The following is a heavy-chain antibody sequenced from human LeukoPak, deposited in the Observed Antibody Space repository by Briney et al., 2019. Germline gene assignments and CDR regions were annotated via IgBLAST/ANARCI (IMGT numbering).Heavy chain of an antibody. CDR3: ARWGTGPSGYFDY. CDR2: INPNSGGT. CDR1: GYTFTGYY. Sequence: ASVKVSCKASGYTFTGYYMHWVRQAPGQGLEWMGWINPNSGGTNYAQKFQGRVTMTRDTSISTAYMELSRLRSDDTAVYYRARWGTGPSGYFDYWGQGTLVTVSS. D-gene: IGHD3-16*01. V-gene: IGHV1-2*02. J-gene: IGHJ4*02.